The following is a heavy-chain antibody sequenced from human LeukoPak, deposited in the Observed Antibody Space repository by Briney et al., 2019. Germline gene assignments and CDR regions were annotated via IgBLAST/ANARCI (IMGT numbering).Heavy chain of an antibody. V-gene: IGHV1-18*01. D-gene: IGHD2-21*02. Sequence: GASVKVSCKVSGYTFTNYDINWVRQAAGQGLEWMGWISAYNGNTNYPQKLQGRVTMTTDTSTSTAYMELRSLGSDDTAVYYCARDPLAYCGGDCPYNFDYWGQGSLVTVSS. CDR3: ARDPLAYCGGDCPYNFDY. CDR2: ISAYNGNT. CDR1: GYTFTNYD. J-gene: IGHJ4*02.